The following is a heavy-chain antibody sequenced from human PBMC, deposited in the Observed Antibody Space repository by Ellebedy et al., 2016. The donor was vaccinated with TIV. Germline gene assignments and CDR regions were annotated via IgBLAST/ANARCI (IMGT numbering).Heavy chain of an antibody. Sequence: AASVKVSCKASGYTFTSYGISWVRQAPGQGLEWMGWISAYNGNTNYAQKFQGRVTMTRNTSISTAYMELSSLRSEDTAVYYCARLTGDYWYFDLWGRGTLVTVSS. CDR3: ARLTGDYWYFDL. CDR1: GYTFTSYG. CDR2: ISAYNGNT. V-gene: IGHV1-18*01. J-gene: IGHJ2*01. D-gene: IGHD3-9*01.